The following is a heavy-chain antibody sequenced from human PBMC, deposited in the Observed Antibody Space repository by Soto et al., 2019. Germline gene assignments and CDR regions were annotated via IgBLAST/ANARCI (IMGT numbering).Heavy chain of an antibody. D-gene: IGHD4-17*01. V-gene: IGHV3-23*01. CDR3: AKERATTTAFDY. J-gene: IGHJ4*02. CDR2: ISGSGDVT. CDR1: GLTFNSYA. Sequence: GSLRLSCAASGLTFNSYAMSWVRQAPGKGLEWVSAISGSGDVTYYADSVKGRFTISRDNSKNTLSLQMNSLRAEDTAVYYCAKERATTTAFDYWGQGALVTVSS.